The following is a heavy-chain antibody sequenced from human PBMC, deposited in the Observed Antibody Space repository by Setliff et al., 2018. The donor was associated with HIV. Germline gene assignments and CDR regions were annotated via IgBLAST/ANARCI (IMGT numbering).Heavy chain of an antibody. D-gene: IGHD2-15*01. CDR2: IISILGTP. V-gene: IGHV1-69*04. Sequence: SVKVSCKASGGIFSAYAVNWVRQAPGQGLEWMGRIISILGTPNYSHKFQGRVTITADKSTTTTYMELSSLRSDDTAIYYCARDFHVLGYCSADSCPYDASDVWGQGTMVTVSS. J-gene: IGHJ3*01. CDR3: ARDFHVLGYCSADSCPYDASDV. CDR1: GGIFSAYA.